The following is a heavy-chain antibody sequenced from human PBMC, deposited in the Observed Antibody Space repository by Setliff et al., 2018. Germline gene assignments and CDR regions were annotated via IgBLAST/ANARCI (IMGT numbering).Heavy chain of an antibody. V-gene: IGHV1-18*01. J-gene: IGHJ4*02. D-gene: IGHD2-15*01. CDR1: GYTFSAYG. Sequence: GASVKVSCKSFGYTFSAYGVSWVRQAPGQGLEWMGWVNPDNGDTKNAQKFQGRVALTTDTSTATVFMELRSLTSDDTAVYYCARGRGPDIVVTIPGDYWGQGTQVTVSS. CDR2: VNPDNGDT. CDR3: ARGRGPDIVVTIPGDY.